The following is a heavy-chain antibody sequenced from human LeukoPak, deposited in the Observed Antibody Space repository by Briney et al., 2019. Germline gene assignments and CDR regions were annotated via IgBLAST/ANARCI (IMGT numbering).Heavy chain of an antibody. Sequence: PGGSLRLSCAASGFTFSGSAMHWVRQASGKGLEWVGRIRSKANSYATAYAASVKGRFTISRDDSKNTAYLQMNSLKTEDTAVYYCTRRSSGGVEGYYFDYWGQGTLVTVSS. CDR1: GFTFSGSA. V-gene: IGHV3-73*01. D-gene: IGHD2-15*01. CDR3: TRRSSGGVEGYYFDY. CDR2: IRSKANSYAT. J-gene: IGHJ4*02.